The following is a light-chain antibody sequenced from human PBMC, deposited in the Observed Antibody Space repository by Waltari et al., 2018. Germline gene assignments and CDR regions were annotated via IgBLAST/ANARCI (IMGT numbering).Light chain of an antibody. Sequence: DIQMTQSPASLSASVGDRVAITCRASQVIGNDLGWYQQKPGKAPKRLIYAASSLHSGVPSRFSGSGSGTEFTLTISSLQPEDVATYYCLQHNSYPYTFGQGTKLEIK. CDR1: QVIGND. CDR3: LQHNSYPYT. V-gene: IGKV1-17*01. CDR2: AAS. J-gene: IGKJ2*01.